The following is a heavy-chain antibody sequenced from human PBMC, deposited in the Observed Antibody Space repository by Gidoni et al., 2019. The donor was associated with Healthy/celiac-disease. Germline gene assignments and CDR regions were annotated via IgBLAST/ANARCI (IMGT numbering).Heavy chain of an antibody. CDR3: ARVGDIVGATTYYYYYYMDV. D-gene: IGHD1-26*01. V-gene: IGHV1-69*06. J-gene: IGHJ6*03. Sequence: QVQLVQSGAEVKKPGSSVTVSCKASGGTFSSYAISWVRQAPGQGLEWMGGIIPIFGTANYAQKFQGRVTITADKSTSTAYMELSSLRSEDTAVYYCARVGDIVGATTYYYYYYMDVWGKGTTVTVSS. CDR1: GGTFSSYA. CDR2: IIPIFGTA.